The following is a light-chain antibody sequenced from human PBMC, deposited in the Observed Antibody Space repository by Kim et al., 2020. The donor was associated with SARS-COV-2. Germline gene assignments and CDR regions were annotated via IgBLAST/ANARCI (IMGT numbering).Light chain of an antibody. CDR1: QGIRSD. CDR3: LQDYSYPLT. CDR2: GAS. J-gene: IGKJ4*01. V-gene: IGKV1-6*01. Sequence: ASVGDRVTIPCRASQGIRSDLGLYQQKPGKAPKLLIYGASSLQSGVPSRFSGSGSGTDFTLTISSLQPEDSATYYCLQDYSYPLTFGGGTKVDSK.